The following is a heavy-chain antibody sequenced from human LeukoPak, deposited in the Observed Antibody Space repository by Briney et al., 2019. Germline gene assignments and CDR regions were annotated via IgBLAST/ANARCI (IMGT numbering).Heavy chain of an antibody. V-gene: IGHV3-21*01. CDR3: AISSGGSCYQ. D-gene: IGHD2-15*01. J-gene: IGHJ4*02. CDR1: GFSFSGYS. Sequence: GGSLRLSCAASGFSFSGYSMNWVRQAPGKGLEWVSSISSSSNYIYYAGSVKGRFTISRDNAKNSLYLQMSSLRAEDTAVYYCAISSGGSCYQWGQGTLVTVSS. CDR2: ISSSSNYI.